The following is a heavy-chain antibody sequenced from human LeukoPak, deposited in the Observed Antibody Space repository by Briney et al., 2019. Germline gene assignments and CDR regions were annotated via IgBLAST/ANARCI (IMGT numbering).Heavy chain of an antibody. CDR2: IYHSGST. D-gene: IGHD6-13*01. CDR3: ARVQQLVRFWFDP. J-gene: IGHJ5*02. CDR1: GYSISSGYY. Sequence: SETLSLTCTVSGYSISSGYYWGWIRQPPGKGLEWIGSIYHSGSTYYNPSLKSRVTISVDTSKNQFSLKLSSVTAADTAVYYCARVQQLVRFWFDPWGQGTLVTVSS. V-gene: IGHV4-38-2*02.